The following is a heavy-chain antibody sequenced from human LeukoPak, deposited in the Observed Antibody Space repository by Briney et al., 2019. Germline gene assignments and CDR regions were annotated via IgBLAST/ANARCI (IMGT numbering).Heavy chain of an antibody. D-gene: IGHD6-19*01. CDR2: IKSDGKT. CDR3: AKCRVETYSSGWCNWLDP. V-gene: IGHV3-23*01. J-gene: IGHJ5*02. CDR1: GFTFNTYA. Sequence: GGSLRLSCAASGFTFNTYAMSWVRQAPRMGLEWVSAIKSDGKTHYADSVKGRLTISRDNSKNTLSLQMNSLRAEDAALYYCAKCRVETYSSGWCNWLDPWGQGTQVTVSS.